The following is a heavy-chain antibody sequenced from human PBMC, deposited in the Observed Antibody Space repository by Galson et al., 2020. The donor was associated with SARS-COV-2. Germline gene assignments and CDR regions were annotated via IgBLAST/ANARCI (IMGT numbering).Heavy chain of an antibody. CDR1: GFTFSSYE. D-gene: IGHD2-2*01. CDR3: ARDRAPQAGIVVVPTRGGMDV. Sequence: TGGSLSLSCAASGFTFSSYEMNWVRQAPGKGLEWVSYISSSGSTIYYADSVKGRFTISRDNAKNSLYLQMNSLRAEDTAVYYCARDRAPQAGIVVVPTRGGMDVWGQGTTVTVSS. V-gene: IGHV3-48*03. J-gene: IGHJ6*02. CDR2: ISSSGSTI.